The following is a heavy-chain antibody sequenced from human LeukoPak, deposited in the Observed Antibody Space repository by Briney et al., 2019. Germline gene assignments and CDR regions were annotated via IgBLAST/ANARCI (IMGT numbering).Heavy chain of an antibody. V-gene: IGHV3-30-3*01. CDR2: ISYDGSNK. J-gene: IGHJ4*02. Sequence: GRSLRLSCAASGFTFSSYAMHWVRQAPGKGLEWVAVISYDGSNKYYADSVKGRFTISRDNSKNTLYLQMNSLRAEDTAVYYCARDRRYFDWLAALGYFDYWGQGTLVTVSS. CDR3: ARDRRYFDWLAALGYFDY. CDR1: GFTFSSYA. D-gene: IGHD3-9*01.